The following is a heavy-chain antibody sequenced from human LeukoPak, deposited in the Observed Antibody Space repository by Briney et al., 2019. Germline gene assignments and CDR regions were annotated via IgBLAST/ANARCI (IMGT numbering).Heavy chain of an antibody. CDR2: IYYSGST. V-gene: IGHV4-39*07. CDR3: ARDWPFRGAAAGPFDY. CDR1: GGSISSSSYY. D-gene: IGHD6-13*01. Sequence: SETLSLTCTVSGGSISSSSYYWGWIRQPPGKGLEWIGSIYYSGSTYYNPSLKSRVTISVDTSKNQFSLKLSSVTAADTAVYYCARDWPFRGAAAGPFDYWGQGTLVTVSS. J-gene: IGHJ4*02.